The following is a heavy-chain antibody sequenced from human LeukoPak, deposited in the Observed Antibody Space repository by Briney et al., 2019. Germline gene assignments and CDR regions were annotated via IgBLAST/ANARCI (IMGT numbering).Heavy chain of an antibody. D-gene: IGHD5-18*01. CDR3: ARDGGYSYGHARDY. J-gene: IGHJ4*02. V-gene: IGHV1-2*06. Sequence: GASVKVSCKASGYTFTGYYMHWVRQATGQGLEWMGRINPNSGGTNYAQKFQGRVTMTRDTSISTAYMELSRLRSDDTAVYYCARDGGYSYGHARDYWGQGTLVTVSS. CDR2: INPNSGGT. CDR1: GYTFTGYY.